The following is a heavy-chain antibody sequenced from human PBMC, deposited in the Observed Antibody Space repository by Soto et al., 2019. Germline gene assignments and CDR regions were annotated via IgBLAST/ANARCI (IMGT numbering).Heavy chain of an antibody. V-gene: IGHV4-59*01. Sequence: QVQLRESGPGLVKPSETLSLTCTVSGGSISSYYWSWIRQPPGKGLEWIGYIYYSGSTNYNPSLKSRVTISVDTSKNQFSLKLSSVTAADTAVYYCARDLRYCSGGSCSRFDPWGQGTLVTVSS. CDR2: IYYSGST. D-gene: IGHD2-15*01. CDR3: ARDLRYCSGGSCSRFDP. J-gene: IGHJ5*02. CDR1: GGSISSYY.